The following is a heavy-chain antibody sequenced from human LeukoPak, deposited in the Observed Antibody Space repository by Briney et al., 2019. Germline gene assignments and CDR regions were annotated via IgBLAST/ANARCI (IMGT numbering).Heavy chain of an antibody. Sequence: GGSLRLSCAASGFSFTSNAMHWVRQAPGKGLEWVAVISYDGSDKYYADSVKGRFTISRDNSKNTLYLQMNSLRAEDTAVYYCARVASYGGNPRPIDYWGQGTLVTVSS. CDR3: ARVASYGGNPRPIDY. D-gene: IGHD4-23*01. CDR1: GFSFTSNA. J-gene: IGHJ4*02. V-gene: IGHV3-30*04. CDR2: ISYDGSDK.